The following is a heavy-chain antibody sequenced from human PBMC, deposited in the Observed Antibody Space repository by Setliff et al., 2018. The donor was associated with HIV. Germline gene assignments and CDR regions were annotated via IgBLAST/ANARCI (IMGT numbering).Heavy chain of an antibody. J-gene: IGHJ4*02. CDR3: ARLSLSLVRGIINSGDRFFDY. CDR2: IYYSGTT. D-gene: IGHD3-10*01. Sequence: PSETLSLTCTVSGGSISNFYWSWIRQPPGKGLEWIGSIYYSGTTYYNPSLKSRVTISVDTSKNQFSLKLSSVTAADTAVYYCARLSLSLVRGIINSGDRFFDYWGQGSLVTVSS. V-gene: IGHV4-59*05. CDR1: GGSISNFY.